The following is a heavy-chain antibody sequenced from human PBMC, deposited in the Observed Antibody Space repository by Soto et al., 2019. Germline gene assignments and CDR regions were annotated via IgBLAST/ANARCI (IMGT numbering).Heavy chain of an antibody. CDR1: GGSINSGGYY. V-gene: IGHV4-31*03. CDR2: MYYSGST. CDR3: ARGYRHSGYSSSWVFDY. Sequence: QVQLRESGPGLVKPSQTLSLTCTVSGGSINSGGYYWNWIRQHPGKGLEWIGYMYYSGSTYYNPFVRSRVIISADTSENHFSLKLSSVTAADTAVYFCARGYRHSGYSSSWVFDYWGQGTLVNVSS. J-gene: IGHJ4*02. D-gene: IGHD6-13*01.